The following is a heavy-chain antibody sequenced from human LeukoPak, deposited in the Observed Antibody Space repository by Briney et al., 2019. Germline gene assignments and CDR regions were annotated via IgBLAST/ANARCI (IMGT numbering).Heavy chain of an antibody. CDR3: ARHHSNFDY. J-gene: IGHJ4*02. CDR1: GGSISTYY. D-gene: IGHD5-18*01. V-gene: IGHV4-59*08. CDR2: IYDSGST. Sequence: SETLSLTCSVSGGSISTYYWSWLRQPPGKGLEWIGYIYDSGSTNYNPSLKSRVTISVDMSKNQFSLKLSSVTAADTAVYYCARHHSNFDYWGQGTLVTVSS.